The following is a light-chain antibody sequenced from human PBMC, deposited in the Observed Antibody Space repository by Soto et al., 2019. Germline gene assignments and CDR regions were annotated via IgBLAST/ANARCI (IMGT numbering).Light chain of an antibody. CDR1: QDISSW. Sequence: DFQMTPSPSSVSASVGDRVTITCRVSQDISSWLGWYQQKPGKAPKLLIYVSSTVQSGVPSRFSGGGSGTEFTLTISSLQPEDFATYYCQPANTFPRTFGQGTKVDIK. CDR2: VSS. V-gene: IGKV1-12*01. CDR3: QPANTFPRT. J-gene: IGKJ1*01.